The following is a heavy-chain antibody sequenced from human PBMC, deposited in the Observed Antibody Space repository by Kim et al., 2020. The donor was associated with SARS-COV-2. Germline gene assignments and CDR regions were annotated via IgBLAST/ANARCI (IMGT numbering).Heavy chain of an antibody. V-gene: IGHV1-46*01. CDR3: ARDKDNGFGELLVFDP. J-gene: IGHJ5*02. Sequence: KFQGRVTMTRDTSTSTVYMELSSLRSEDTAVYYCARDKDNGFGELLVFDPWGQGTLVTVSS. D-gene: IGHD3-10*01.